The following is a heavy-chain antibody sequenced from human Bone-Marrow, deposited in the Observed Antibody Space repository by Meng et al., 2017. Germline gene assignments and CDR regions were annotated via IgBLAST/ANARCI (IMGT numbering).Heavy chain of an antibody. CDR1: GYSITGSYN. CDR3: AGGAVVTLMFYHAMDD. CDR2: IYQSGST. J-gene: IGHJ6*02. V-gene: IGHV4-38-2*01. D-gene: IGHD2-21*02. Sequence: GSLRLSCAVSGYSITGSYNWGWIRQSPGKGLEWIGSIYQSGSTDYNPSLKSRVTMSADTSKNQFSLKLRSVTSADTAVYYCAGGAVVTLMFYHAMDDWGQGTTVTVSS.